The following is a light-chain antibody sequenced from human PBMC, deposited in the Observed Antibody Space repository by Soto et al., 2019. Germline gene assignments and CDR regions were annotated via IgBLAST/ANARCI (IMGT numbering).Light chain of an antibody. J-gene: IGKJ2*01. CDR2: AAS. V-gene: IGKV1-9*01. Sequence: DIQLTQSPSFLSASVGDRVTITCRATQGISSYLAWYQQKPWKAPKLLISAASTLQSGVPSRFSGSGSGTEFTLTISRLQPEDFATYYCQQLHSYPSTFGQGTKREIK. CDR3: QQLHSYPST. CDR1: QGISSY.